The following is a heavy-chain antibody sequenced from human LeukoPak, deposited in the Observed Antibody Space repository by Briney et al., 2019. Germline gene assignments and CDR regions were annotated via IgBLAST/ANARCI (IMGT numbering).Heavy chain of an antibody. CDR2: IKRDGSEI. J-gene: IGHJ3*02. CDR3: ARVFRPSLTVFIIRGAFDI. D-gene: IGHD3-3*01. Sequence: PGESLRLSCAASGFTFSSHWMTWVRQAPGEGLEFVANIKRDGSEIYYANSVKGRFTVSRDNAKNSLYLQMSSLRAEDTAVYYCARVFRPSLTVFIIRGAFDIWGQGTMVTVSS. V-gene: IGHV3-7*01. CDR1: GFTFSSHW.